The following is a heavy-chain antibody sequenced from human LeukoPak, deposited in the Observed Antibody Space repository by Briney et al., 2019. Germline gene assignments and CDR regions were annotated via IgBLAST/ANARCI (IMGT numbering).Heavy chain of an antibody. D-gene: IGHD3-9*01. CDR2: ISGYNGNT. CDR3: ARDYGVLTGYHPFDY. Sequence: APVKVSCKASGYTFSNFGLSWVRQAPGQGLEWMGWISGYNGNTKYAQNLQDRVTMTTDTSTSTAYMELRSLRSDETAVYYCARDYGVLTGYHPFDYWGQGTLVTVSS. J-gene: IGHJ4*02. V-gene: IGHV1-18*01. CDR1: GYTFSNFG.